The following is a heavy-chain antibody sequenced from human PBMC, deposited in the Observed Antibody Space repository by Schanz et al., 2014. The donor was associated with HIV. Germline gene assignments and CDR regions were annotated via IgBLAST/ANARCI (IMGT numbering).Heavy chain of an antibody. CDR3: ARGGLQWHPEWFDL. Sequence: VQLVESGGSLVQPGGSLRLSCAASGFSFSGSVMYWVRQAPGKGLEWVSSISSTTTFLHYSDSVKGRFTISRDNANNSLSLQMNSLRAEDTAVYYCARGGLQWHPEWFDLWGQGTLVSVSS. V-gene: IGHV3-21*01. D-gene: IGHD4-4*01. CDR1: GFSFSGSV. CDR2: ISSTTTFL. J-gene: IGHJ5*02.